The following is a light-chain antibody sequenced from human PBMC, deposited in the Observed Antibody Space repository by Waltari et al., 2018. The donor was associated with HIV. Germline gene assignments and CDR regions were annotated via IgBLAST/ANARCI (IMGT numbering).Light chain of an antibody. J-gene: IGKJ1*01. Sequence: ENVLTQSPGTLSLSPGDTATLSCRATQSVTTNFLAWYQQKPVQAHRLLIYGGSNRATGIPDRFSGSGSGTDFTLTISRLEPEDFAVYYCHQYSSSYQTFGQGTKVEI. V-gene: IGKV3-20*01. CDR2: GGS. CDR1: QSVTTNF. CDR3: HQYSSSYQT.